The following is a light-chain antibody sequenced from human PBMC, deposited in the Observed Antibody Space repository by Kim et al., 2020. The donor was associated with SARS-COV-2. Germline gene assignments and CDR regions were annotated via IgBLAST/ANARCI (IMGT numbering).Light chain of an antibody. CDR1: QRVSNN. CDR3: HQYNDWPPGDT. V-gene: IGKV3-15*01. J-gene: IGKJ2*01. Sequence: EIVMTQSPATLSVSRGERVTLSCRASQRVSNNLAWYQHKPGQPPRLVIHGASTRATGIPDRFSGSGSGTDFTLTVGGLQSEDFAVYYCHQYNDWPPGDTFGQGTKLEI. CDR2: GAS.